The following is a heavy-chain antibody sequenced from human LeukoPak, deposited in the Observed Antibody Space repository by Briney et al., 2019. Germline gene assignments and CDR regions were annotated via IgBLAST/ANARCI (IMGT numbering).Heavy chain of an antibody. CDR3: ARDQGDTAMDV. CDR2: IYSGGST. J-gene: IGHJ6*02. Sequence: GGSLRLSCAASGFTVGSNYMSWVRQAPGKGLEWVSVIYSGGSTYYADSVKGRFTISRDNSKNTLYLQMNSLRAEDTAVYYCARDQGDTAMDVWGQGTTVTVSS. V-gene: IGHV3-53*01. CDR1: GFTVGSNY. D-gene: IGHD5-18*01.